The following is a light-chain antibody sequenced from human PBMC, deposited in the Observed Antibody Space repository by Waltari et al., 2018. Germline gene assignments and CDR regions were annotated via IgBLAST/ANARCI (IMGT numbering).Light chain of an antibody. Sequence: QSALTQPASVSGSPGQSITIPCTGTSSDVGPYNYVSWYQQHPGKAPKLMIYDVSNRPSGVSNRFSGSKSGNTASLTISGLQAEDEADYYCSSYTSSSTPYLFGTGTKVTVL. V-gene: IGLV2-14*03. CDR3: SSYTSSSTPYL. J-gene: IGLJ1*01. CDR2: DVS. CDR1: SSDVGPYNY.